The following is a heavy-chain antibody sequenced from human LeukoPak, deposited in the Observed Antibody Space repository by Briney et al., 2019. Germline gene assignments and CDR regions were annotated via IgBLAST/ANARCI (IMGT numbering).Heavy chain of an antibody. Sequence: ASVKVSCKASGGTFSSYAISWVRQAPGQGLEWMGGIIPIFGTANYAQKFQGRVTITADESTSTAYMELSSLRSEDTAVYYCARTKDYYGSGSYPEYSDVAFDIWGQGTMVTVSS. CDR3: ARTKDYYGSGSYPEYSDVAFDI. D-gene: IGHD3-10*01. J-gene: IGHJ3*02. V-gene: IGHV1-69*01. CDR2: IIPIFGTA. CDR1: GGTFSSYA.